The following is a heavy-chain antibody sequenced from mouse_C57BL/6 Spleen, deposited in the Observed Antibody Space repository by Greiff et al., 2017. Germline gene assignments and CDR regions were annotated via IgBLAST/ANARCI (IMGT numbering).Heavy chain of an antibody. D-gene: IGHD2-3*01. CDR2: INSDGGST. CDR3: ARHSLHYDGYYGAMDY. Sequence: EVKLMESGGGLVQPGESLKLSCESNEYEFPSHDMSWVRKTPEKRLELVAAINSDGGSTYYPDTMERRFIISRDNTKKTLYLQMSSLRSEDTALYYCARHSLHYDGYYGAMDYWGQGTSVTVSS. CDR1: EYEFPSHD. J-gene: IGHJ4*01. V-gene: IGHV5-2*01.